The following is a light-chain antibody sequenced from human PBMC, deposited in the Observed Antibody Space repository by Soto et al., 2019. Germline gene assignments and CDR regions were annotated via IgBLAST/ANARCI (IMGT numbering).Light chain of an antibody. CDR2: GAS. J-gene: IGKJ4*01. V-gene: IGKV3-15*01. CDR3: QQYNIWPLT. CDR1: QSVSSN. Sequence: EIVVTQSPATLSVSPGERATLYCRASQSVSSNLAWYQQKPGQAPSLLIYGASTRATGIPARFTGSGSGTEFTLTISSLQSEDFAVYYCQQYNIWPLTFGGGTKVDI.